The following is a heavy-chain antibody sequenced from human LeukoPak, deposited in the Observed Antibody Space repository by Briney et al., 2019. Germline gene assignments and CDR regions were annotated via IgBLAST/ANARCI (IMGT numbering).Heavy chain of an antibody. CDR2: ISSSGSKI. Sequence: GGSLKLSCAASGFTFSNYAMNWVRQAPGKGLEWVSYISSSGSKIYYADSVKGRFTISRDNAKNSLYLQMNSLRAEDTAVYYCARDRARVTGSGYYDYWGQGTLVTVSS. CDR1: GFTFSNYA. V-gene: IGHV3-48*03. CDR3: ARDRARVTGSGYYDY. D-gene: IGHD3-22*01. J-gene: IGHJ4*02.